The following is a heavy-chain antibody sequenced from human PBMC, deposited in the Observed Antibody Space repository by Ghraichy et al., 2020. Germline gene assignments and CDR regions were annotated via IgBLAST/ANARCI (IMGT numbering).Heavy chain of an antibody. CDR2: ISIGGGST. Sequence: GGSLRLSCVGFGLNFNAYAMSWVRQAPGKGLEWVSGISIGGGSTHYADSVKGRFAISKDTSKNTLYLQMNSLTAEDTAIYYCAKDVGQSCTSSSCYPRGHFDDWGQGNLVTVSP. J-gene: IGHJ4*03. CDR3: AKDVGQSCTSSSCYPRGHFDD. CDR1: GLNFNAYA. D-gene: IGHD2-8*01. V-gene: IGHV3-23*01.